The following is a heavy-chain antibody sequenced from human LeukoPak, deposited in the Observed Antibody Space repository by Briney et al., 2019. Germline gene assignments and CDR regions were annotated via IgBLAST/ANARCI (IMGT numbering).Heavy chain of an antibody. J-gene: IGHJ6*03. V-gene: IGHV3-23*01. CDR1: GFTFSNYA. CDR2: ISGSGDST. Sequence: GGSLRLSCAASGFTFSNYAMRWVRQAPGKGLEWVSGISGSGDSTYYADSVKGRFTISRDNSKNTLYLQMNSLRAEDTAVYYCAVHYYSYYYMDVWGKGTTVTVSS. CDR3: AVHYYSYYYMDV.